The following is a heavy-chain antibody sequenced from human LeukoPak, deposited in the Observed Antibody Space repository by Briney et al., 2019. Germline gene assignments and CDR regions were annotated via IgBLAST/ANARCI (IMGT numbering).Heavy chain of an antibody. D-gene: IGHD5-18*01. CDR1: GFTFDDYA. Sequence: PGGSLRLSCAASGFTFDDYAMHWVRQAPGKGLEWVSGISWNSGSIGYADSVKGRFTISRDNAKNSLYLQMNSLRAEDTALYYCAKDKGSGYSYENHFDYWGQGTLVTVSS. CDR3: AKDKGSGYSYENHFDY. CDR2: ISWNSGSI. V-gene: IGHV3-9*01. J-gene: IGHJ4*02.